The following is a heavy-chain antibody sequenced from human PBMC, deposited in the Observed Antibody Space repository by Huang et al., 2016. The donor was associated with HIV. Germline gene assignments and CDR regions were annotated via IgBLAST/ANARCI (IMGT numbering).Heavy chain of an antibody. CDR1: GYSFSIYW. J-gene: IGHJ3*01. Sequence: EVQPVQSGAEVKKPGESLKISCTGSGYSFSIYWIAWVRQMPGKGLEWMCIIDPVESKSTYSPSVEGHVSISVDKSINTVYLHWSSLKASDTAIYYCAKGRRAFDVWGQGTWVTVSS. CDR3: AKGRRAFDV. CDR2: IDPVESKS. V-gene: IGHV5-51*03.